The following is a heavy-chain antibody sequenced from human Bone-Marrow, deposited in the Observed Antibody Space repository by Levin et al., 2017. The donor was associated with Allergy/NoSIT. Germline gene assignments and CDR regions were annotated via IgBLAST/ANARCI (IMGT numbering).Heavy chain of an antibody. CDR2: IKQDGSEE. Sequence: GESLKISCAASGFTFSRCWMSWVRQGPGKGLEWVANIKQDGSEEYYVDSVKGRFTISRDNARNSLYLQMNSLRAEDTAVYYCAKIFGEVTIFDYWGQGALVTVSS. D-gene: IGHD3-3*01. CDR3: AKIFGEVTIFDY. J-gene: IGHJ4*02. V-gene: IGHV3-7*01. CDR1: GFTFSRCW.